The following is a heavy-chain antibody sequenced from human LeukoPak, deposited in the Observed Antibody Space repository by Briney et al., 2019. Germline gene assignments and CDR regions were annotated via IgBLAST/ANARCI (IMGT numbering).Heavy chain of an antibody. CDR3: ARDAGIFPSGYYSSRLSATDY. CDR2: ISAYNGNT. V-gene: IGHV1-18*01. CDR1: GYTFTSYG. D-gene: IGHD3-22*01. Sequence: GASVKVSCKASGYTFTSYGISWVRQAPGQGLEWMGWISAYNGNTNYAQKLQGRVTMTTDTSTSTAYMELRSLRSDDTAVYYCARDAGIFPSGYYSSRLSATDYWGQGTLVTVSS. J-gene: IGHJ4*02.